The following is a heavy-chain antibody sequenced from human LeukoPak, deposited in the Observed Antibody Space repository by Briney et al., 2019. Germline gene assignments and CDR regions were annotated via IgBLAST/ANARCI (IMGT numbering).Heavy chain of an antibody. V-gene: IGHV3-53*04. J-gene: IGHJ4*02. Sequence: GGSLRLSCAASGFTVSSNYMSWVRQAPGKGLGWVSVIYSGGSTYYADSVKGRFTISRHNSKNTLYLQMNSLRAEDTAVYYCARDFGSGSYWFDYWGQGTLVTVSS. CDR2: IYSGGST. CDR3: ARDFGSGSYWFDY. D-gene: IGHD3-10*01. CDR1: GFTVSSNY.